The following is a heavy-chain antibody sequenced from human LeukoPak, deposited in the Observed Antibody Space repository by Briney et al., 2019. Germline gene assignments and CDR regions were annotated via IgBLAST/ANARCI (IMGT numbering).Heavy chain of an antibody. Sequence: GESLKISWKGSGYSFTSYWIGLVRQMPGKGLGWMGIIYPGGSDTRYSPSFQGKVTISADKSISTAYLQWSSLKASDTAMYYCARLVGYCSSTSCLGHYYYMDVWGKGTTVTVSS. J-gene: IGHJ6*03. D-gene: IGHD2-2*01. CDR2: IYPGGSDT. CDR3: ARLVGYCSSTSCLGHYYYMDV. CDR1: GYSFTSYW. V-gene: IGHV5-51*01.